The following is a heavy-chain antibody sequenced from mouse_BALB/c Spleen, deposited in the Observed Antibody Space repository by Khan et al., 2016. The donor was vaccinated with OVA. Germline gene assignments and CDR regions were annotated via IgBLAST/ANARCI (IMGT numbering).Heavy chain of an antibody. CDR1: GYRFTSYI. CDR3: ARGNWQSYYFDY. Sequence: VQLKESGPELVKPGTSVKMSCKASGYRFTSYIIHWVKQRPGQGLEWIGYINPYNGATKYNEKIKGKATLTSDKSSNTAYKELSSLTSEDSAVYYCARGNWQSYYFDYWGQGTTLTCSS. V-gene: IGHV1S136*01. D-gene: IGHD4-1*01. CDR2: INPYNGAT. J-gene: IGHJ2*01.